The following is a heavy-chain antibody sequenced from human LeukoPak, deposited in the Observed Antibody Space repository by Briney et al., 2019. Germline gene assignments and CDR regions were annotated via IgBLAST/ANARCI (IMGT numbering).Heavy chain of an antibody. CDR2: ISSSGSTI. Sequence: PGGSLRLSCAASGFTFSDYYMSWIRQAPGKGLEWVSYISSSGSTIYYADSVKGRFTISRDNAKNSLYLQMNSLRAEDTAVYYCARGGIVGATNLYYYGMDVWGQGTTVTVSS. J-gene: IGHJ6*02. CDR1: GFTFSDYY. CDR3: ARGGIVGATNLYYYGMDV. D-gene: IGHD1-26*01. V-gene: IGHV3-11*01.